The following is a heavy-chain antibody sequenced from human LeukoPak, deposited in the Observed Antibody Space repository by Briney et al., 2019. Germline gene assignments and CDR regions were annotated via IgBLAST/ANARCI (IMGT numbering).Heavy chain of an antibody. CDR1: GYTFTGYY. J-gene: IGHJ4*02. CDR2: ISAYNGNT. D-gene: IGHD6-13*01. V-gene: IGHV1-18*04. Sequence: ASVKVSCKASGYTFTGYYMHWVRQAPGQGLEWMGWISAYNGNTNFAQKLQGRVTMTTDTSTTTAYMELRNLRFDDTAVYYCARDHSSSSQLFDYWGQGTLVTVSS. CDR3: ARDHSSSSQLFDY.